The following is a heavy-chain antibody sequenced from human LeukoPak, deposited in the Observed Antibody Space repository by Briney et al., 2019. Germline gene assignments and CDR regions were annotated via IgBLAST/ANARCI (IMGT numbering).Heavy chain of an antibody. CDR1: GGSISNYY. Sequence: SETLSLTCTVSGGSISNYYWSWIRQPAGKGLEWIGRIYTSGSTNYNPSLKSRVTISVDTSKNQFSLKLSSVTAADTAVYYCARDSGEFYDYYDSSGPLGDAFDIWGQGTMVTVSS. CDR2: IYTSGST. J-gene: IGHJ3*02. CDR3: ARDSGEFYDYYDSSGPLGDAFDI. D-gene: IGHD3-22*01. V-gene: IGHV4-4*07.